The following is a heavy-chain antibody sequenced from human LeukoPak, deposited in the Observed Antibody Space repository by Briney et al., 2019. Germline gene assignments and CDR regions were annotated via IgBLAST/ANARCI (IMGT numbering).Heavy chain of an antibody. J-gene: IGHJ6*02. CDR3: AKVRGAYGSGSYSLADYYAMDV. Sequence: ASVEVSCKASGYTFTGYYMHWVRQAPGQGLEWMGWINPNSGGTNYAQKFQGRVTMTRDTSISTAYMELSRLRSDDTAVYYCAKVRGAYGSGSYSLADYYAMDVWGQGTTVTVSS. CDR2: INPNSGGT. V-gene: IGHV1-2*02. CDR1: GYTFTGYY. D-gene: IGHD3-10*01.